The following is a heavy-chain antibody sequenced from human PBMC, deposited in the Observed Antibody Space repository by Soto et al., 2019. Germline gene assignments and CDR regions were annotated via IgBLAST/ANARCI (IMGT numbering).Heavy chain of an antibody. J-gene: IGHJ6*02. Sequence: QITLKESGPTLVKPTQTLTLTCSVSGFSLNTGGLGVGWIRQPPGKALEWLAHIYWDDDKRYRPSLRNRLSISKDTSNTLVVFTMTNMDPVDTATYYCIHSRCGGDCLRSYSSHYYYGLDVWGQGTTVTVSS. D-gene: IGHD2-21*02. CDR2: IYWDDDK. V-gene: IGHV2-5*02. CDR1: GFSLNTGGLG. CDR3: IHSRCGGDCLRSYSSHYYYGLDV.